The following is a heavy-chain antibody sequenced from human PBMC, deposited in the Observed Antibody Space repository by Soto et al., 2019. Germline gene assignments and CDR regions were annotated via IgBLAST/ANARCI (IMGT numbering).Heavy chain of an antibody. J-gene: IGHJ5*02. CDR3: TRNRAKFDP. V-gene: IGHV3-7*01. CDR2: IKQDGSEK. CDR1: GLTFTTYW. Sequence: GSLRLSCVASGLTFTTYWMTWVRQAPGKGLEWVANIKQDGSEKYYVDSVKGRFTISRDDAENSLYLQMNNLRAEDTAVYYCTRNRAKFDPWGQGTPVTVSS. D-gene: IGHD1-26*01.